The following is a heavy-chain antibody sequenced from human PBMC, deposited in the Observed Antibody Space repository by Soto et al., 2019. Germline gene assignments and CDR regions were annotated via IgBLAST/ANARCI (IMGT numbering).Heavy chain of an antibody. CDR1: GYTFTNYG. V-gene: IGHV1-18*01. D-gene: IGHD2-21*02. CDR2: ISAYNGNI. CDR3: ASSYCGGNCYSKLPLDYYYYGMDV. J-gene: IGHJ6*02. Sequence: QVQLVQSGAEVKKPGASVKVSCKASGYTFTNYGISWVRQAPGQGLEWMGWISAYNGNINYAQKLQGRVTMTTDTSTSTAYMELRSLRSDDTAMYYCASSYCGGNCYSKLPLDYYYYGMDVWGQGTTVTVSS.